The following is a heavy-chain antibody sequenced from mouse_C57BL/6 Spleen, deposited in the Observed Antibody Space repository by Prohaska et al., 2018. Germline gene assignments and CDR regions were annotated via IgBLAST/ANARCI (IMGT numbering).Heavy chain of an antibody. CDR2: IHPNSGST. CDR3: ARPDSSGYVHCAY. J-gene: IGHJ3*01. V-gene: IGHV1-64*01. D-gene: IGHD3-2*02. CDR1: GYPFTSYW. Sequence: LVKPGASVKLSCKASGYPFTSYWMHWVKQRPGQGLEWIGMIHPNSGSTNYNEKFKSKATLTVDKSSSTAYMQLSSLTSEDSAVYYCARPDSSGYVHCAYWGQGTLVTVSA.